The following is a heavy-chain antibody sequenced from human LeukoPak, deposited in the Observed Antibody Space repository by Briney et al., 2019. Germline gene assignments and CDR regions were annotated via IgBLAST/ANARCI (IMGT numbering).Heavy chain of an antibody. J-gene: IGHJ4*02. V-gene: IGHV3-64D*06. D-gene: IGHD4-23*01. CDR2: ISSNGGRI. Sequence: GGSLRLSCSASGFTFSGYAMHWVRQAPGKGLEHVSAISSNGGRIYYADSVKGRFTISRDNSKNTLYLQLSSLRAEDMAVYYCAKVHYGVNSGFDSWRQGTLVTVST. CDR3: AKVHYGVNSGFDS. CDR1: GFTFSGYA.